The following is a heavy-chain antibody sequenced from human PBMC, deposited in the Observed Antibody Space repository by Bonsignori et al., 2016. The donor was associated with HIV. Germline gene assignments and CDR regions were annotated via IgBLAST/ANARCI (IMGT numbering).Heavy chain of an antibody. CDR3: AREEGRGSGFGY. D-gene: IGHD6-25*01. Sequence: WIRQPPGKGLEWVAVISYDGSNKYYADSVKGRFTISRDISRNTLYLQMNSLRAEDTAVYYCAREEGRGSGFGYWGQGTLVTVSS. CDR2: ISYDGSNK. J-gene: IGHJ4*02. V-gene: IGHV3-30-3*01.